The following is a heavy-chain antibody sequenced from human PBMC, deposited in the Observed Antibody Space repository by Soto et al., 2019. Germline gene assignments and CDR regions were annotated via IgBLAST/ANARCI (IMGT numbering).Heavy chain of an antibody. CDR2: ISGHNGDT. V-gene: IGHV1-18*04. CDR3: ARHRFNYYDNTVYYYFDY. Sequence: QVQLVQSGAEVKKPGASVKVSCKASGYSFTNYGISWVLQAPGQGPERMGWISGHNGDTNHPQSLQGRVTIPTDTSRNTAYMELRSLRSDDTAVYYCARHRFNYYDNTVYYYFDYWGQGTLVTVSS. D-gene: IGHD3-22*01. J-gene: IGHJ4*02. CDR1: GYSFTNYG.